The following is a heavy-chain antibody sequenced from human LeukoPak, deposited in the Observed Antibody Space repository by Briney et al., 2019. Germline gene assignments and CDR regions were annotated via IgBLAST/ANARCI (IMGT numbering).Heavy chain of an antibody. J-gene: IGHJ5*02. D-gene: IGHD3-10*01. CDR3: ARNSRGSGSNHPNWFDP. Sequence: PSETLSLTCTASGGSISSSDYYWGWIRQPPGKGLEWIGSIYYSGNTYYNPSLKSRVTISVDTSKNQFSLKLSSVTAADTAVYYCARNSRGSGSNHPNWFDPWGQGTLVTVSS. CDR2: IYYSGNT. V-gene: IGHV4-39*01. CDR1: GGSISSSDYY.